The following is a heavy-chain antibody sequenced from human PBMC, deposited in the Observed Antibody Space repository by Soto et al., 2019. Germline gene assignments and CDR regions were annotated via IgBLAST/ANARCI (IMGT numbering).Heavy chain of an antibody. V-gene: IGHV3-21*06. CDR1: GFTFRGYS. J-gene: IGHJ4*02. Sequence: SGGSLRLSCVASGFTFRGYSMSWVRHAPWQGLEWVSSITSSSTYIYYTRSVEGRFTISRDDAKNSLHMQMNSLRAEDTAVYYCARDLLEGDRHDRQPDYCGQVTLLTGCS. CDR2: ITSSSTYI. CDR3: ARDLLEGDRHDRQPDY. D-gene: IGHD1-1*01.